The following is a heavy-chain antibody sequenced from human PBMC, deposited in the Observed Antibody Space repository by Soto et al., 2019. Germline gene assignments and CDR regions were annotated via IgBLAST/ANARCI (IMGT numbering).Heavy chain of an antibody. CDR1: GGSISSSSYY. CDR3: SRHSFSGYDLITLDY. Sequence: SETLSLTCTVSGGSISSSSYYWGWIRQPPGKGLEWIGYIYYSGSTYYNPSLKSRVTISVDTSKNQFSLKLSSVTAADTAVYYRSRHSFSGYDLITLDYWGQGTLVTVSS. V-gene: IGHV4-39*01. CDR2: IYYSGST. J-gene: IGHJ4*02. D-gene: IGHD5-12*01.